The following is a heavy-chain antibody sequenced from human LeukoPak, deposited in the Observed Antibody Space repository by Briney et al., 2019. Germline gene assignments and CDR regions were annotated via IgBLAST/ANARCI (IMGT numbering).Heavy chain of an antibody. D-gene: IGHD2-15*01. CDR1: GYTFTSLD. CDR3: ARVDGSPDY. J-gene: IGHJ4*02. CDR2: INPNSGNR. V-gene: IGHV1-8*03. Sequence: GASEKVSCKTSGYTFTSLDINWVRQATGQGLEWMGWINPNSGNRGYAQQFQGRVTITRDTSIRTAYMVLTNLRSEDTAVYYCARVDGSPDYWGQGTLVTVSS.